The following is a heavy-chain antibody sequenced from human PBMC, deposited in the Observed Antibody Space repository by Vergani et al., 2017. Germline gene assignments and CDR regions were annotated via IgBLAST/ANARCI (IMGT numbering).Heavy chain of an antibody. V-gene: IGHV1-69*01. CDR3: ASREITIVGVVIIRGYYYYGMDV. D-gene: IGHD3-3*01. J-gene: IGHJ6*02. CDR2: IIPIFVTA. Sequence: QVQLVQSGAEVKKPGSSVKVSCKASGGTFSSYAISWVRQAPGQGLEWMGGIIPIFVTANYAQKFQGRVTITADESTSTAYMGLSSLRSEDTAVYYCASREITIVGVVIIRGYYYYGMDVWGQGTTVTVSS. CDR1: GGTFSSYA.